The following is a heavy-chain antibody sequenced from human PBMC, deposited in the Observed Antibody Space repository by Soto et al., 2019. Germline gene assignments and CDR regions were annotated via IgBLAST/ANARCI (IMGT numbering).Heavy chain of an antibody. D-gene: IGHD6-13*01. V-gene: IGHV1-2*04. J-gene: IGHJ6*02. CDR3: ARGGRSSPVLDV. CDR1: GYDFTDHY. CDR2: INPNSGGT. Sequence: SVKVSCEASGYDFTDHYIHWVRQAPGQGLEWMGWINPNSGGTNYAQKFQGWVTMTRDTSISTAYMELSRLRSDDTAVYYCARGGRSSPVLDVWGQGTPVTVSS.